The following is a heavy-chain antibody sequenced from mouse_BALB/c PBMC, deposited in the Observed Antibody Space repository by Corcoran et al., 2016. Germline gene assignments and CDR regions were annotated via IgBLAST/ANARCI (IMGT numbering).Heavy chain of an antibody. J-gene: IGHJ4*01. V-gene: IGHV1S34*01. CDR1: GYSFTGYT. Sequence: LVKPVASMKISCKASGYSFTGYTMDWVKQSHGKSHEWIGYISCYNGATSYNQKFKGKATFTVDTSSSTAYMQFNSLTSEDSAVYYCARHYYAMDYWGQGTSVTVSS. CDR2: ISCYNGAT. CDR3: ARHYYAMDY.